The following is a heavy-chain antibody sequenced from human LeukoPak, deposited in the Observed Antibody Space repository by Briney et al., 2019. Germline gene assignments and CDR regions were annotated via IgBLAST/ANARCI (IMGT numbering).Heavy chain of an antibody. D-gene: IGHD3-22*01. CDR3: AKVRYATMIGAFDI. CDR2: ISYDGSNK. CDR1: GFTFSSYG. J-gene: IGHJ3*02. V-gene: IGHV3-30*18. Sequence: PGRSLRLSCAASGFTFSSYGMHWVRQAPGKGLEWVAVISYDGSNKYYADSVKGRFTISRDNSKNTLYLQMNSLRAEDTAVYYCAKVRYATMIGAFDIWGQGTMVTVSS.